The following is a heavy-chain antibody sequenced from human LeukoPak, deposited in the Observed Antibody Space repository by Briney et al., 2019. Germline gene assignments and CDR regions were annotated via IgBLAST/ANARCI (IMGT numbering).Heavy chain of an antibody. Sequence: PSETLSLTCAVYGGSFSGYYWSWIRQPPGKGLEWIGEINHSGSTNYNPSLKSRVTISVDTSKNQFSLKLSSVTAADTAVYYCARGPSDIVVVPAAGARNWFDPWGQGTLVTVSS. CDR3: ARGPSDIVVVPAAGARNWFDP. CDR2: INHSGST. D-gene: IGHD2-2*01. J-gene: IGHJ5*02. CDR1: GGSFSGYY. V-gene: IGHV4-34*01.